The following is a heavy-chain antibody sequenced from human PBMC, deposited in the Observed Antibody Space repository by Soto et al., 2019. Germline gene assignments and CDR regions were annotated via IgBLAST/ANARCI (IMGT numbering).Heavy chain of an antibody. CDR3: ARFRRDGHNLDY. Sequence: EVQLVESGGGLVKPGGSLRLSCAASGFTFSSYSMNWVRRAPGKGLEWVSSISSSTSYMYYADSVKGRFTISRDNARNSLYLQMNSLRAEDTAVYYFARFRRDGHNLDYWGQGTLVTVSS. CDR2: ISSSTSYM. CDR1: GFTFSSYS. J-gene: IGHJ4*02. V-gene: IGHV3-21*01.